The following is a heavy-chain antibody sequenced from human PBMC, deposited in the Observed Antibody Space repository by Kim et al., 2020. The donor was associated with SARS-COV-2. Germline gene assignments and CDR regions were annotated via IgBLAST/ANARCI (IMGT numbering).Heavy chain of an antibody. D-gene: IGHD1-20*01. CDR1: EFSVSTKT. Sequence: GSLRLSCAATEFSVSTKTMTWVRQAPGKGLEWVSIIYRNGTTYYADSVKGRFTTSRDTSKNTLYLQMDNLRADDTAVYYCAGDNYNNYWYKYWGQGTLVTVSA. J-gene: IGHJ4*02. CDR2: IYRNGTT. CDR3: AGDNYNNYWYKY. V-gene: IGHV3-53*01.